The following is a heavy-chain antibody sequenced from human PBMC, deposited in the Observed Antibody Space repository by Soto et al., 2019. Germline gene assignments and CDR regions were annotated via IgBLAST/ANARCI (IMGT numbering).Heavy chain of an antibody. V-gene: IGHV4-61*01. CDR2: IYYSGRT. Sequence: SETLSLTCSVSGDSVSSGIYYWSWIRQPPGKGLEWIGYIYYSGRTNYNPSLKSRVAISVDTSQNQFSLKLSSVTAADTAVYYCAGRRPDRSDWLDPLGQGPPV. CDR1: GDSVSSGIYY. J-gene: IGHJ5*02. CDR3: AGRRPDRSDWLDP.